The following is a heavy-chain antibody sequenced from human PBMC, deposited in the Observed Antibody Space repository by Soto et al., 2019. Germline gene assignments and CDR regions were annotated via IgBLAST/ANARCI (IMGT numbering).Heavy chain of an antibody. Sequence: QVQLQESGPGLVKPSGTLSLTCAVSGDSVSSPYYWCWFRQPPGKGLEWIGEFFHTGTTSYNPSLRSRVTISMDKSINQFSLDLSSVTAADTAVYYCARSAGWYAVHSWGPGTLVIVSS. CDR2: FFHTGTT. D-gene: IGHD6-19*01. CDR3: ARSAGWYAVHS. V-gene: IGHV4-4*02. CDR1: GDSVSSPYY. J-gene: IGHJ4*02.